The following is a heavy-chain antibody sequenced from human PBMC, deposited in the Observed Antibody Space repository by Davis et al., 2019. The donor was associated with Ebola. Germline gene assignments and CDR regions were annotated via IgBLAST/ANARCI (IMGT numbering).Heavy chain of an antibody. D-gene: IGHD3-10*01. V-gene: IGHV3-48*01. J-gene: IGHJ4*02. CDR2: LSSSSSTI. Sequence: GESLKISCAASGFTFSSYSMHWVRQAPGTGLEWISYLSSSSSTIYYADSVKVRFTISRDTSTVYLQMNYLRVEDTAVYYCASIEAYGAGNYFQYWGQGTLVTISS. CDR3: ASIEAYGAGNYFQY. CDR1: GFTFSSYS.